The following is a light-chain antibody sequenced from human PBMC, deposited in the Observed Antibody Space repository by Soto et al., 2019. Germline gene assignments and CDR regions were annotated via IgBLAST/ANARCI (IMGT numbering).Light chain of an antibody. CDR3: QDGTYSPA. Sequence: EIVLTQSPAILSLSPGEKATLSCRASQSVSGSLGWYQQKPGQAPRLIIHDASVRATGIPARFSGSGSGTDFTLTISSLEPEDFAVYYCQDGTYSPAFGGGTKVEIK. V-gene: IGKV3-11*01. J-gene: IGKJ4*01. CDR1: QSVSGS. CDR2: DAS.